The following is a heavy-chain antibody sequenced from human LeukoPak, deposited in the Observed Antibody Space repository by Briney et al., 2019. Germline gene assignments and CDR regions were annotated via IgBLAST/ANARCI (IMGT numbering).Heavy chain of an antibody. V-gene: IGHV3-64*01. CDR1: GFTFSSYA. D-gene: IGHD4-23*01. CDR3: ARVGGVNYYFDY. CDR2: ISSNGGST. J-gene: IGHJ4*02. Sequence: GGSLRLSCAASGFTFSSYAMHWVRQAPGKGLEYVSAISSNGGSTYYANSVKGRFTISRDNSKNTLYLQMGSLRAEDMAVYYCARVGGVNYYFDYWGQGTLVTVSS.